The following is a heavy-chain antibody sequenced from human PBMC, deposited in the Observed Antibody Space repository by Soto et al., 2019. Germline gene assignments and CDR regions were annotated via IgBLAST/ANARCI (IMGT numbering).Heavy chain of an antibody. CDR1: GFTVINYY. Sequence: GWSLRLACASSGFTVINYYMSWVRQAPGRGLQWVSVIYTAGPTYYADSVKGRFTISRDESKNTLYFQMDNLRAEDTATYYCARGKSRDAYNPLGYWGPGTLVTVSS. J-gene: IGHJ4*02. CDR3: ARGKSRDAYNPLGY. D-gene: IGHD1-1*01. V-gene: IGHV3-53*01. CDR2: IYTAGPT.